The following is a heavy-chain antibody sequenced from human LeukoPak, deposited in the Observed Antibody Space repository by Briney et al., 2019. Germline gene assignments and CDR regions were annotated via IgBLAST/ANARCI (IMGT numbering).Heavy chain of an antibody. CDR3: AREYSSSWFYKYNWFDP. J-gene: IGHJ5*02. Sequence: ASVKVSCKASGYTFTSYYMHWVRQAPGQGLEWMGIINPSGGSTSYAQKFQGRVTMTRDTSTSTVYMELSSLRSEDTAVYYCAREYSSSWFYKYNWFDPWGQGTLVTVSS. CDR1: GYTFTSYY. D-gene: IGHD6-13*01. CDR2: INPSGGST. V-gene: IGHV1-46*01.